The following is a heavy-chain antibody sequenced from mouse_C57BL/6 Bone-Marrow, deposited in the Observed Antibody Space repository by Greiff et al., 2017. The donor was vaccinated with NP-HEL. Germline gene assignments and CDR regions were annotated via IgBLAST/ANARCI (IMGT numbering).Heavy chain of an antibody. CDR3: ARPLRGAY. CDR1: GFTFSSYG. Sequence: EVKVVESGGDLVKPGGSLKLSCAASGFTFSSYGMSWVRQTPDKRLEWVATISSGGSYTYYPDSVKGRFTISRDNAKNTLYLQMSSLKSEDTAMYYCARPLRGAYWGQGTLVTVSA. J-gene: IGHJ3*01. V-gene: IGHV5-6*01. CDR2: ISSGGSYT.